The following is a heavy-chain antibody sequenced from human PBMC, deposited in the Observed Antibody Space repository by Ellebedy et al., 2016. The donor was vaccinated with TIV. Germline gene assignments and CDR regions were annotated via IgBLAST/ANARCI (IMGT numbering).Heavy chain of an antibody. CDR3: AREIQLGFDP. CDR2: ISYDGSNK. V-gene: IGHV3-30-3*01. J-gene: IGHJ5*02. D-gene: IGHD5-18*01. CDR1: GFTFSSYA. Sequence: GESLKISCAASGFTFSSYAMHWVRQAPGKGLEWVAVISYDGSNKYYADSVKGRFTISRDNSKNTLYLQMNSLRAEDTAVYYCAREIQLGFDPWGQGTLVTVSS.